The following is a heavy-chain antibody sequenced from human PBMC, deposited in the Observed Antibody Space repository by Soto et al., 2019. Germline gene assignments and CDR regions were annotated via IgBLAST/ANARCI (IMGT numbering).Heavy chain of an antibody. V-gene: IGHV3-7*01. J-gene: IGHJ6*02. D-gene: IGHD5-12*01. CDR1: GFTFSSYW. CDR3: ARDPNIVATMGSIYYYYGMDV. Sequence: GGSLRLSCAASGFTFSSYWMSWVRQAPGKGLEWVANITQDGSEKYYVDSVKGRFTISRDNAKNSLYLQMNSLRAEDTAVYYCARDPNIVATMGSIYYYYGMDVWGQGTTVTVSS. CDR2: ITQDGSEK.